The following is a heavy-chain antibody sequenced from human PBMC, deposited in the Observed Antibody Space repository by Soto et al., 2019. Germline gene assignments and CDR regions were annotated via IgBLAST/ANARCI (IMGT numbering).Heavy chain of an antibody. Sequence: ASVKVSSKASGYTFTICGIIWVRQAYEQGLEWMGWISAYNGNTNYAQKLQGRVTITTDTSTSTAYMEQRSPRSDDPALCYCARVEADHYDSSDYYYSYWGQGTLGTIAS. CDR1: GYTFTICG. D-gene: IGHD3-22*01. J-gene: IGHJ4*02. CDR2: ISAYNGNT. V-gene: IGHV1-18*01. CDR3: ARVEADHYDSSDYYYSY.